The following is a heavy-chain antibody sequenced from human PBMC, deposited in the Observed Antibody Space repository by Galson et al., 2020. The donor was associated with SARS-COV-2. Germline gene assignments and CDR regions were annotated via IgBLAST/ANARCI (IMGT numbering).Heavy chain of an antibody. CDR2: IGGRSGFI. Sequence: NSGGSLRLSCSASGITFSNYGMNWVRQAPGKGLEWVSSIGGRSGFISYTDSVKGRFTISRDNTNSSLFLEMNSLGVEDTAVYYCAGGRGALSAWGPGTLVTVSS. CDR1: GITFSNYG. V-gene: IGHV3-21*06. CDR3: AGGRGALSA. D-gene: IGHD1-26*01. J-gene: IGHJ5*02.